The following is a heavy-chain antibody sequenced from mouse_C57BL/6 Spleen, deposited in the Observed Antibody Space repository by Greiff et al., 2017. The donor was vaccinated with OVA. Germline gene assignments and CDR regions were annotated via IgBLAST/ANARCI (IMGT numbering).Heavy chain of an antibody. CDR1: GYTFTSYW. Sequence: QVQLQQPGAELVKPGASVKLSCKASGYTFTSYWMQWVKQRPGQGLEWIGEIDPSDSYTNYNQKVKGKATLTVDTSSSTAYMQLSSLTSEDSAVYYCARSYGYDEGGYFDYWGKGTTLTVSS. CDR2: IDPSDSYT. V-gene: IGHV1-50*01. CDR3: ARSYGYDEGGYFDY. D-gene: IGHD2-2*01. J-gene: IGHJ2*01.